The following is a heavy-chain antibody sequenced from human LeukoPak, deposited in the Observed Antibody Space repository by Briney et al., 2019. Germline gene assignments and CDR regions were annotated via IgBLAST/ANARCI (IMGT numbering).Heavy chain of an antibody. CDR2: IYSSGST. V-gene: IGHV4-39*07. CDR3: ARDGRHFYGSGSFFSFDD. D-gene: IGHD3-10*01. J-gene: IGHJ4*02. CDR1: GDSISSSSYY. Sequence: SETLSLTCSVSGDSISSSSYYWGWIRQPPGKGLEWIGSIYSSGSTYYNPSLKSRVTISVDTSKNQFSLKLSSMTAADTAVYYCARDGRHFYGSGSFFSFDDWGQGTLVTVSS.